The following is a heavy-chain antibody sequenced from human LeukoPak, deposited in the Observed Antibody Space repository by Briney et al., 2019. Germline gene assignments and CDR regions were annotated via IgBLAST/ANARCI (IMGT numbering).Heavy chain of an antibody. CDR3: AKRGNTISFFDP. J-gene: IGHJ5*02. D-gene: IGHD5-24*01. Sequence: GGSLRLSCAASGFTFSSYAMSCVRQAPGKGLEWVSAISGSGGSTYYADSVKGRFTISRDNSKNTLYLEMNSLRADDTAVYYCAKRGNTISFFDPWGQGTLVTVSS. CDR2: ISGSGGST. CDR1: GFTFSSYA. V-gene: IGHV3-23*01.